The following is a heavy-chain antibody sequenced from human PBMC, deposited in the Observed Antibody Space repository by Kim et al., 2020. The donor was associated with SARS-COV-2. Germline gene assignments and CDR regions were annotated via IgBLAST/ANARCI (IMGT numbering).Heavy chain of an antibody. Sequence: SETLSLTCAVYGGSFSGYYWSWIRQPPGKGLEWIGEINHSGSTNYNPSLKCRVTISVDTSKNQFSLKLSSVTAADTAVYYCARRGYGPGRYHCDYGGKGT. V-gene: IGHV4-34*01. J-gene: IGHJ4*02. D-gene: IGHD3-10*01. CDR2: INHSGST. CDR3: ARRGYGPGRYHCDY. CDR1: GGSFSGYY.